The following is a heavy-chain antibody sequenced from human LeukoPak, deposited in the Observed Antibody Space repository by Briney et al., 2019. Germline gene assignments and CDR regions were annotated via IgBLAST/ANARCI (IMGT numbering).Heavy chain of an antibody. J-gene: IGHJ6*02. CDR3: AKDRYCSSTSCYDYYYYGMDV. Sequence: GGSLRLSCAASGFTFSSYAMSWVRQAPGKGLEWVSAISGSGGSTYYADSVKGRFTISRDNSKNTLYLQMNSLRAEDTAVYYCAKDRYCSSTSCYDYYYYGMDVWGQGTTVTVSS. CDR1: GFTFSSYA. CDR2: ISGSGGST. D-gene: IGHD2-2*01. V-gene: IGHV3-23*01.